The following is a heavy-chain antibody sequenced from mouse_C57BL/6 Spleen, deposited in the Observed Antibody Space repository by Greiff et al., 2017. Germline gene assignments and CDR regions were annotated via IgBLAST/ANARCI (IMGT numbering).Heavy chain of an antibody. CDR2: IRSKSNNYAT. CDR1: GFSFNTYA. J-gene: IGHJ4*01. CDR3: VRHDYGRAMDY. D-gene: IGHD1-1*01. Sequence: EVKVVESGGGLVQPKGSLKLSCAASGFSFNTYAMNWVRQAPGKGLEWVARIRSKSNNYATYYADSVKDRFTISRDDSESMLYLQMNNLKTEDTAMYYCVRHDYGRAMDYWGQGTSVTVSS. V-gene: IGHV10-1*01.